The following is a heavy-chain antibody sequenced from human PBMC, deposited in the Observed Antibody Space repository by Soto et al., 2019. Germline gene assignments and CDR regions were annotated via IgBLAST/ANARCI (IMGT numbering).Heavy chain of an antibody. CDR3: ARVSKKEYYFDY. CDR2: ISYDGSNK. V-gene: IGHV3-30-3*01. CDR1: GFTFSSYA. J-gene: IGHJ4*02. Sequence: GGSLRLSCAASGFTFSSYAMHWVRQAPGKGLEWVAVISYDGSNKYYADSVKGRFTISRDNSKNTLYLQMNSLRAEDTAVYYCARVSKKEYYFDYWGQGTLVTVSS.